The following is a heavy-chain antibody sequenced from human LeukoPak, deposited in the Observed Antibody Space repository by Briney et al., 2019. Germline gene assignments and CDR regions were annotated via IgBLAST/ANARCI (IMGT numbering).Heavy chain of an antibody. V-gene: IGHV1-46*01. D-gene: IGHD6-13*01. Sequence: GASVKVSCKASGYTFTSYYMHWVRQAPGQGLEWMGIINPSGGSTSYAQKFQGRVTMTRDTSTSTVYMELSSLRSEDTAVYYCARDNEGYSSSWHHDTVGPWGQGTLVTVSS. CDR1: GYTFTSYY. CDR3: ARDNEGYSSSWHHDTVGP. J-gene: IGHJ5*02. CDR2: INPSGGST.